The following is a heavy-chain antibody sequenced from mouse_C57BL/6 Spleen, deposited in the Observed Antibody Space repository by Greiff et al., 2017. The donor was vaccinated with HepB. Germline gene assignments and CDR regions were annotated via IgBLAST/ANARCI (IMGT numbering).Heavy chain of an antibody. D-gene: IGHD1-3*01. J-gene: IGHJ2*01. V-gene: IGHV5-4*01. CDR3: ITPYFDY. CDR2: ISDGGSYT. Sequence: EVQVVESGGGLVKPGGSLKLSCAASGFTFSSYAMSWVRQTPEKRLEWVATISDGGSYTYYPDNVKGRFTISRDNAKNNLYLQMSHLKSEDTAMYYCITPYFDYWGQGTTLTVSS. CDR1: GFTFSSYA.